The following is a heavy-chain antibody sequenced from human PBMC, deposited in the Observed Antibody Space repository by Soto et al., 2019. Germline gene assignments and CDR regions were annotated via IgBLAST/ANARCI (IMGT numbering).Heavy chain of an antibody. D-gene: IGHD1-26*01. V-gene: IGHV4-59*01. CDR2: IYYSGST. CDR1: GGSISSYY. CDR3: ARAGGSYYSPYYYYGMDV. Sequence: SETLSLTCTVAGGSISSYYWSWIRQPPGKGLEWIGYIYYSGSTNYNPSLKSRVTISVDTSKNQFSLKLSSVTAADTAVYYCARAGGSYYSPYYYYGMDVWGQGTTVTVS. J-gene: IGHJ6*02.